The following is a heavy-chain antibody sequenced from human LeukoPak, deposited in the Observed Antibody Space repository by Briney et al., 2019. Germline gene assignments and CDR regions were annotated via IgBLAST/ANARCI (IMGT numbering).Heavy chain of an antibody. CDR3: ARDIYGFGDSLGADY. CDR2: IWYDGSNK. J-gene: IGHJ4*02. CDR1: GFTFSSYG. Sequence: QPGGSLRLSCAASGFTFSSYGMHWVRQAPGKGLEWVAVIWYDGSNKYYADSVKGRFTISRDNSKNTLYLQMNSLRAEDTAVYYCARDIYGFGDSLGADYWGQGTLVTVSS. V-gene: IGHV3-33*01. D-gene: IGHD2-21*01.